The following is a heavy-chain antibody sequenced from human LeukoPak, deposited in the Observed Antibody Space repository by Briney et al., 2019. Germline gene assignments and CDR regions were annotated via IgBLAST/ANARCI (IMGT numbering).Heavy chain of an antibody. D-gene: IGHD3-9*01. V-gene: IGHV3-30-3*01. Sequence: GRSLRLSCAASGFTFSSYAMHWVRQAPGKGLEWVAVISYDGSNKYYADSVKGRFTISRDNSKNTLYLQMNSLRAEDTAVYYCARDIFSYWGPGTLVTVSS. CDR2: ISYDGSNK. J-gene: IGHJ4*02. CDR3: ARDIFSY. CDR1: GFTFSSYA.